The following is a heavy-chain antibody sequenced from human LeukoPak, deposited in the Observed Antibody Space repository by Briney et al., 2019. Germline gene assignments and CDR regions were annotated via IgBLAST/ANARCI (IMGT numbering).Heavy chain of an antibody. Sequence: KSSETLSLTCTVSGGSISSGDYYWSWIRQPPGKGLEWIGYIYYSGSTYYIPSLKSRVTISVDTSKNQFSLKLSSVTAADTAVYYCARYSVVPAANYAFDIWGQGTMVTVSS. J-gene: IGHJ3*02. CDR2: IYYSGST. V-gene: IGHV4-30-4*08. CDR3: ARYSVVPAANYAFDI. CDR1: GGSISSGDYY. D-gene: IGHD2-2*01.